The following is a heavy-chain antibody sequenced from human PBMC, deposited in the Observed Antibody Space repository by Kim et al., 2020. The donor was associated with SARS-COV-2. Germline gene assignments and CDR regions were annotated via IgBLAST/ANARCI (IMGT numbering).Heavy chain of an antibody. J-gene: IGHJ4*02. CDR3: AKDRALYRDRWGFDY. D-gene: IGHD3-16*02. V-gene: IGHV3-23*01. Sequence: DSVKCRFTITRDNSKNTLYLQMSSLRAEDTAVYYCAKDRALYRDRWGFDYWGQGTLVTVSS.